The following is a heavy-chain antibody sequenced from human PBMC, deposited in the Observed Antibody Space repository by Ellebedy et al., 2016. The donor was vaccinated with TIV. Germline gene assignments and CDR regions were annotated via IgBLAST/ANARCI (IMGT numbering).Heavy chain of an antibody. J-gene: IGHJ5*02. CDR1: GFSFRSYW. CDR3: ARRGSYGDYAVQINSWFDT. Sequence: PGGSLRLSCAASGFSFRSYWMSWVRQAPGKGLEWVANIYQDGGVQYYVDSVKSRFTISRENADNSLFLQMNSLRAEDTAVYYCARRGSYGDYAVQINSWFDTWGRGTLVAVSS. D-gene: IGHD4-17*01. V-gene: IGHV3-7*01. CDR2: IYQDGGVQ.